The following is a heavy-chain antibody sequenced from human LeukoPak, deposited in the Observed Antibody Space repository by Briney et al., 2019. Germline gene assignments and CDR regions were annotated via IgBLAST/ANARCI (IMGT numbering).Heavy chain of an antibody. D-gene: IGHD3-10*01. CDR3: ATSDGSGSYYFDY. CDR1: GYTFTGYY. V-gene: IGHV1-2*02. J-gene: IGHJ4*02. Sequence: ASVKVSCKAPGYTFTGYYMHWVRQAPGQGLEWMGWINPNSGGTNYAQKFQGRVTMTRDTSISTAYMELSRLRSDDTAVYYCATSDGSGSYYFDYWGQGTLVTVSS. CDR2: INPNSGGT.